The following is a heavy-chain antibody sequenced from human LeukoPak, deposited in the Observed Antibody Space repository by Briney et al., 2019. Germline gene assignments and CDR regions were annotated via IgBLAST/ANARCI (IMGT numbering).Heavy chain of an antibody. CDR2: INHSGSS. Sequence: PETLSLTCAVYGGCFSGYYCGCICQPPGEGLEWIGEINHSGSSNYNPSLKSRVTISVDTSKNQFSLKLSSVTAADTAVYYCAGYGFPIPFDYWGQGTLVTVSS. J-gene: IGHJ4*02. CDR1: GGCFSGYY. V-gene: IGHV4-34*01. CDR3: AGYGFPIPFDY. D-gene: IGHD5-18*01.